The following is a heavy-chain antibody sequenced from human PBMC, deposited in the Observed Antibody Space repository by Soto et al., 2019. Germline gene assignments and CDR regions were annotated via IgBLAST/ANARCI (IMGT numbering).Heavy chain of an antibody. CDR3: VRKYHGPRTHDY. D-gene: IGHD2-2*01. CDR2: IGTDGNT. CDR1: GFTFNSYA. J-gene: IGHJ4*01. V-gene: IGHV3-23*01. Sequence: GSLRLSCAASGFTFNSYAMNWVRQAPGKGLAWVSAIGTDGNTYYANSVKGRFTISRDNSRTTLYLQMNSLRVEDTALYYCVRKYHGPRTHDYWGQGNVVHVSS.